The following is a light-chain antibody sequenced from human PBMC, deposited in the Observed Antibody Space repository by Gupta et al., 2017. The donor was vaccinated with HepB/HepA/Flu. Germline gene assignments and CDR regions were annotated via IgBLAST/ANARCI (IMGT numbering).Light chain of an antibody. CDR1: SSNLGGDYD. J-gene: IGLJ2*01. V-gene: IGLV1-40*01. Sequence: QSVLTQPPSVSGAPGQRVTISCTGSSSNLGGDYDVQWYQQLPETAPKLLIQGNSNRPSGVPDRFSGSKSGTSASLAITGLQAEDEADYYCQSYDSSLSGFVVFGGGTKVTVL. CDR2: GNS. CDR3: QSYDSSLSGFVV.